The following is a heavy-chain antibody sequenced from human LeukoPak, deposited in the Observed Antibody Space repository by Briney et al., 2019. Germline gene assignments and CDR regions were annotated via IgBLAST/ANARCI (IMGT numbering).Heavy chain of an antibody. D-gene: IGHD1-26*01. J-gene: IGHJ4*02. V-gene: IGHV4-34*01. CDR2: INHSGST. CDR1: GGSFSGYY. CDR3: ARGYSGRPFDY. Sequence: SETLSLTCAVYGGSFSGYYWSWIRQPPGKGLEWIGEINHSGSTNYNPSLTSRVTISVDTTKNQFSLKLSSVTAADTAVYYCARGYSGRPFDYWGQGTLVTVSS.